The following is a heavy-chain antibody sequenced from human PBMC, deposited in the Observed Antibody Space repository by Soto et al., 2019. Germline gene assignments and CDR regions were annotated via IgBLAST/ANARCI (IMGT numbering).Heavy chain of an antibody. CDR1: GGSFSGYY. CDR2: INHSGST. D-gene: IGHD6-19*01. V-gene: IGHV4-34*01. J-gene: IGHJ6*02. Sequence: PSETLSLTCAVYGGSFSGYYWSWIRQPPGKGLEWIGEINHSGSTNYNPSLKSRVTISVDTSKNQFSLKLSSVTAADTAVYYCARADRIAVAAFYYYYGMDVWGQGTTVTVSS. CDR3: ARADRIAVAAFYYYYGMDV.